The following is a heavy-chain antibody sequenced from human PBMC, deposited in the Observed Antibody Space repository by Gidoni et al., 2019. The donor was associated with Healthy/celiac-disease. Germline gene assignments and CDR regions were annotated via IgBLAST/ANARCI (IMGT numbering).Heavy chain of an antibody. CDR1: GSTFTSSG. Sequence: QVQLVQSGAEVTKPGASVKVSCKASGSTFTSSGISWVRQAPGQGLAWMGWISAYNGNTNYAQKLQGRGTMTTDTATSTAYMELRSLRSDYTAVYYCARVVMVAAVAGIGGFQHWGQGTLVTVSS. CDR2: ISAYNGNT. D-gene: IGHD6-19*01. J-gene: IGHJ1*01. V-gene: IGHV1-18*01. CDR3: ARVVMVAAVAGIGGFQH.